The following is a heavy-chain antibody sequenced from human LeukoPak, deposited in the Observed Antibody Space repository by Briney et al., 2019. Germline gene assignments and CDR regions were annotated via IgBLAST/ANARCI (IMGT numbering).Heavy chain of an antibody. Sequence: ASVKVSCKASGYTFTSYGISWVRQAPGQGLEWMGWISACNGNTNYAQKLQGRVTMTTDTSTSTAYMELRSLRSDDTAVYYCACLGAFEDYFDYWGQGTLVTVSS. V-gene: IGHV1-18*01. CDR2: ISACNGNT. CDR3: ACLGAFEDYFDY. CDR1: GYTFTSYG. J-gene: IGHJ4*02. D-gene: IGHD3-16*01.